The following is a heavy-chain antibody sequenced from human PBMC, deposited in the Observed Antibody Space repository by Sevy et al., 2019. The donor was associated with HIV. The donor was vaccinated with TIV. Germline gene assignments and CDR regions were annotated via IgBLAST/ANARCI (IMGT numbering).Heavy chain of an antibody. CDR1: GFRFRDYR. D-gene: IGHD3-10*01. V-gene: IGHV3-48*02. Sequence: GGSLRLSCAASGFRFRDYRMNWVRQAPGKGLEWVSYITSSSNTINYADSVKGRFTISRDNGRNSLYLQINSLRHEDTAVYYCARDRGRGEVALDLSGQGTLVTVSS. CDR3: ARDRGRGEVALDL. J-gene: IGHJ5*02. CDR2: ITSSSNTI.